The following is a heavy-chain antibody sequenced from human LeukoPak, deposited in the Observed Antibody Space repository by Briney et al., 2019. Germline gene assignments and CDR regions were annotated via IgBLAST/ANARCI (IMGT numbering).Heavy chain of an antibody. D-gene: IGHD3-3*01. CDR3: ARILDFWSGSAFDP. Sequence: SETLSLTCTVSGGSISSYYWSWVRQPPGKGLEWIGDIYYSGSTNYNSSLKSRVTISVDTSKTQFSLKLSSVTAAATAVYYCARILDFWSGSAFDPWGQGTLVTVSS. V-gene: IGHV4-59*01. J-gene: IGHJ5*02. CDR1: GGSISSYY. CDR2: IYYSGST.